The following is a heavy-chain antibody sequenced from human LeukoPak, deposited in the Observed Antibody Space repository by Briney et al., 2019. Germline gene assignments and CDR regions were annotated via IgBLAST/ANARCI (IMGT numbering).Heavy chain of an antibody. J-gene: IGHJ4*02. CDR1: GFTFSSFA. V-gene: IGHV3-23*01. CDR2: ISGSGYTT. D-gene: IGHD2-21*02. CDR3: AKARSLTCGGDCYQIDY. Sequence: GGSLRLSCVASGFTFSSFAINWVRQAPGKGLEWVSGISGSGYTTYYADSVRGRFSTSRDNSRNTLSLQMSSLRAEDTAVYYCAKARSLTCGGDCYQIDYWGQGTLVIVSS.